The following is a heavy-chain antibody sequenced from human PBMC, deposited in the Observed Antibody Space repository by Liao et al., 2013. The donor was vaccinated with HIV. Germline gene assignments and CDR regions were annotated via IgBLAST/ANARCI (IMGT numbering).Heavy chain of an antibody. CDR1: GDLIRRDNYY. CDR3: ARAPYRGHYYYYYMDV. CDR2: VHASGST. J-gene: IGHJ6*03. D-gene: IGHD3-10*01. V-gene: IGHV4-61*02. Sequence: QVRLQESGPGLVKPSQTLSLTCIVSGDLIRRDNYYWTWIRQPAGRGLEWIGRVHASGSTNYNPSLRSRVTMSVDTSRNQFSLQLSSVTAADTALYYCARAPYRGHYYYYYMDVWGKGTTVTVSS.